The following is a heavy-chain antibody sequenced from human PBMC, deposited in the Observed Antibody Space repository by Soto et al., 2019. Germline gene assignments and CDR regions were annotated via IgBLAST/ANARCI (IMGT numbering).Heavy chain of an antibody. D-gene: IGHD3-16*01. CDR3: AKGHTTYVFSYFDL. J-gene: IGHJ2*01. V-gene: IGHV3-9*01. CDR1: GFTFDDYA. CDR2: ISWNSGNI. Sequence: EVQLVESGGGLVQPGRSLRLSCAASGFTFDDYAMNWVRQAPGKGLEWVSSISWNSGNIVYADSVKGRFTISRDNAKNSLYLQMSSLRAEDTAFYYCAKGHTTYVFSYFDLWGRGVLVTVSS.